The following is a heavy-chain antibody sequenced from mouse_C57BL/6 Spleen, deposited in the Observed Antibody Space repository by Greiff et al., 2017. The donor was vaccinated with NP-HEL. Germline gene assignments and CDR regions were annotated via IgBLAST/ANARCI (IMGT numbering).Heavy chain of an antibody. CDR3: ASNYGSSYGYFDV. J-gene: IGHJ1*03. D-gene: IGHD1-1*01. V-gene: IGHV1-52*01. CDR2: IDPSDSET. Sequence: QVHVKQPGAELVRPGSSVKLSCKASGYTFTSYWMHWVKQRPIQGLEWIGNIDPSDSETHYNQKFKDKATLTVDKSSSTAYMQLSSLTSEDSAVYYCASNYGSSYGYFDVWGTGTTVTVSS. CDR1: GYTFTSYW.